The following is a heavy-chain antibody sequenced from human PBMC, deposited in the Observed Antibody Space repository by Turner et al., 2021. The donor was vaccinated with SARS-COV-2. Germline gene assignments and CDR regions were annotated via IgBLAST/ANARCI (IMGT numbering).Heavy chain of an antibody. CDR3: ARDGGYSGYAYFDY. D-gene: IGHD5-12*01. J-gene: IGHJ4*02. Sequence: QVQLVESRVCVVQPGRSLRLPRAASGFTFSSYCMHLVRQVPGKGLEWVEVIWGDGSNKYYADSVKGRFTISRDNSKKTLYLQMNSLRAEDTDVYYCARDGGYSGYAYFDYWGQGTLVTVSS. CDR2: IWGDGSNK. V-gene: IGHV3-33*01. CDR1: GFTFSSYC.